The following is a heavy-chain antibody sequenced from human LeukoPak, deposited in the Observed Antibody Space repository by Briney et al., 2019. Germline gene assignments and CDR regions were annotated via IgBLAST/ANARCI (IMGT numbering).Heavy chain of an antibody. CDR3: AKAASSSWPSYYYGMDV. CDR2: ITGSGGNT. D-gene: IGHD6-13*01. CDR1: GFIFSSYS. Sequence: GGSLRLSCAASGFIFSSYSMSWVRQAPGMGLEWVSVITGSGGNTNYADSVKGRFTISKDNSKNTMYLQMSSLRVDDTAVYYCAKAASSSWPSYYYGMDVWGQGTTVTVSS. J-gene: IGHJ6*02. V-gene: IGHV3-23*01.